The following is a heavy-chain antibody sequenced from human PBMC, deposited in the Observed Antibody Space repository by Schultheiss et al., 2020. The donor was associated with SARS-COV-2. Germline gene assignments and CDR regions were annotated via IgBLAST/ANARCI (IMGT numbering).Heavy chain of an antibody. V-gene: IGHV1-2*02. Sequence: ASVKVSCKASGYTFTGYYMHWVRQAPGQGLEWMGWINPNSGGTNYAQKFQGRVTMTRDTSISTAYMELSSLRSEDTALYYCARGPPTVEGYLDYWGQATLVTVSS. CDR2: INPNSGGT. J-gene: IGHJ4*02. CDR1: GYTFTGYY. CDR3: ARGPPTVEGYLDY. D-gene: IGHD4-11*01.